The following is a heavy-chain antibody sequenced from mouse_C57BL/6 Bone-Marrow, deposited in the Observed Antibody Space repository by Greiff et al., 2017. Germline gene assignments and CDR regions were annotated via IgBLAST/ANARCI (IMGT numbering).Heavy chain of an antibody. CDR3: ATYYYGSSSAY. CDR1: GYTFTSYW. D-gene: IGHD1-1*01. J-gene: IGHJ2*01. CDR2: IYPADSDT. V-gene: IGHV1-5*01. Sequence: PGTVLARPGASVKMSCKTSGYTFTSYWMHWVKQRPGQGLEWIGDIYPADSDTSYNHKFKGKSKLTVVTSSSTAYMELSSLTTEDSAVYSCATYYYGSSSAYWGQGTTLTVSS.